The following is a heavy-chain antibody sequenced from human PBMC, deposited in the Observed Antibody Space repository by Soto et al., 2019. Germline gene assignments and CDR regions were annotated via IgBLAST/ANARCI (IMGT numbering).Heavy chain of an antibody. Sequence: SETLSLTCAVYGGSFSGYYWSWVRQPPGKGLGWIGEINHSGSTNYNPYLKSRVTISVDTSKNQFSLKLSSVTAADTAVYYRARTSLMTTVTTPRYFEHWGEGNVVTVSS. CDR1: GGSFSGYY. D-gene: IGHD4-17*01. CDR2: INHSGST. J-gene: IGHJ1*01. V-gene: IGHV4-34*01. CDR3: ARTSLMTTVTTPRYFEH.